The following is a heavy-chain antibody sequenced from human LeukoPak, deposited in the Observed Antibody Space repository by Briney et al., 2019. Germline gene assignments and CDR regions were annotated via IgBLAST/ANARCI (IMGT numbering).Heavy chain of an antibody. J-gene: IGHJ4*02. CDR1: GSTFSSHT. Sequence: PGGSLRLSCAASGSTFSSHTMNWVRQAPGKGLEWVSYISSTSSVIYYADSVKGRFTISRDNAKNSLYLQMNSLRAEDTAVYYCAGESFYYDFWSGYGRPSFDYWGQGTLVTVSS. CDR3: AGESFYYDFWSGYGRPSFDY. CDR2: ISSTSSVI. D-gene: IGHD3-3*01. V-gene: IGHV3-48*01.